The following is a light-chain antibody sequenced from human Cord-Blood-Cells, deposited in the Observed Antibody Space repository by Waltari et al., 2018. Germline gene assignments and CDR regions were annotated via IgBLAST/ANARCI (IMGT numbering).Light chain of an antibody. Sequence: GTSSDVGGYNYVSWYQQHPGKAPKLMIYDVSKRPSGVSNRFSGSKSGNTVSLTISGLQAEDEADYYCSSYTSSSTLVFGGGTKLTVL. CDR1: SSDVGGYNY. CDR2: DVS. V-gene: IGLV2-14*04. CDR3: SSYTSSSTLV. J-gene: IGLJ2*01.